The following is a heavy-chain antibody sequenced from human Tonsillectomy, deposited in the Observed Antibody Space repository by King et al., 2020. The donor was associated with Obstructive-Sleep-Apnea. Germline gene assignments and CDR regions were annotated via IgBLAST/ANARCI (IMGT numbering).Heavy chain of an antibody. CDR2: ISVYNGDT. J-gene: IGHJ4*02. D-gene: IGHD6-13*01. CDR3: ARYAYAAVGSTDYFDY. Sequence: VQLVQSGVEVKKPGASVKVSCKASGYTFTSYGITWVRLAPGQGLEWMGWISVYNGDTKYTQQFQGRVTMTSDTSTNTAYMELRSLRSDDTAVYYCARYAYAAVGSTDYFDYWGQGTLVTVSS. CDR1: GYTFTSYG. V-gene: IGHV1-18*04.